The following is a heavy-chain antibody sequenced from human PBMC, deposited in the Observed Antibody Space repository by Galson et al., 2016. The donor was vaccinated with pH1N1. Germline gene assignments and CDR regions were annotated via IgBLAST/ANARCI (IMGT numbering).Heavy chain of an antibody. D-gene: IGHD6-13*01. V-gene: IGHV3-7*04. Sequence: SLRLSCAASGFTLTPYWMSWVRQAPGKGLEWVANIKEDGSVKYYVDSVKGRFTISRDNAKNSVYLQMNSLRAEDAAVYYCARAIAAAGSLWGQGTLVTVSS. J-gene: IGHJ4*02. CDR3: ARAIAAAGSL. CDR1: GFTLTPYW. CDR2: IKEDGSVK.